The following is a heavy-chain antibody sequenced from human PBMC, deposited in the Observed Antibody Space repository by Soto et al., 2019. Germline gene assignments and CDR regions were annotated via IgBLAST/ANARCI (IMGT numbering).Heavy chain of an antibody. CDR3: ARGGHVVVVTAAFDY. CDR2: VNPSGGHT. J-gene: IGHJ4*02. D-gene: IGHD2-21*02. V-gene: IGHV1-46*01. CDR1: GNTFTNYY. Sequence: QVQLMQSGAEVKKTGASVKVSCKASGNTFTNYYIHWVRQAPGQGLEWMGTVNPSGGHTTYAQNFLGRVTMPRDTSTSTLYMELTSLTSDDTAVYYCARGGHVVVVTAAFDYWGQGTLVTVSS.